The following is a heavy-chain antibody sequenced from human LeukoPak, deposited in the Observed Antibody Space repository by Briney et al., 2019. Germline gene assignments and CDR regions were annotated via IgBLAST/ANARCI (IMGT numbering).Heavy chain of an antibody. CDR3: AKRTEAFSFDN. V-gene: IGHV3-23*01. J-gene: IGHJ4*02. CDR1: GLTFSSYA. CDR2: ISGSGSST. Sequence: GGSLRLSCAASGLTFSSYATSWVRQAPGKGLEWVSLISGSGSSTYYADSVKGRFTISRDNSKNTMYLQVNSLRAEDTAIYYCAKRTEAFSFDNWGQGTLVTVSS.